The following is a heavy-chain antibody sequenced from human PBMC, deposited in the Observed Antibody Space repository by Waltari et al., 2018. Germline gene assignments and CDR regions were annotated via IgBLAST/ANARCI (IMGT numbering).Heavy chain of an antibody. CDR3: AAPAFCGGDCYSASFDY. J-gene: IGHJ4*02. V-gene: IGHV4-39*01. D-gene: IGHD2-21*01. CDR1: GGSISSTNYY. Sequence: QLQLQESGPGLVKPSETLSLTCTVSGGSISSTNYYWGWVRQPPGKGLEWIGSMYYSGTTYYNPSLQSRVTISVDTSKNQFSLRLNSVTAADTAIYYCAAPAFCGGDCYSASFDYWGQGTLVTVSS. CDR2: MYYSGTT.